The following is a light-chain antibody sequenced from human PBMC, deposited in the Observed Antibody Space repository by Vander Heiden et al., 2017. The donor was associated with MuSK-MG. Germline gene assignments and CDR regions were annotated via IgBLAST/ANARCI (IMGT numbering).Light chain of an antibody. CDR3: SSYAGNNNLI. J-gene: IGLJ2*01. CDR2: EVS. V-gene: IGLV2-8*01. Sequence: QSALPQPPSAAGSPGPAVTISCTGTSSDVGGYNFVSWYQQYPGKGPKLMIYEVSKRPSGVPGRFSGSKSGNTASLTVSGLQAEDEADYYCSSYAGNNNLIFGGGTKLTVL. CDR1: SSDVGGYNF.